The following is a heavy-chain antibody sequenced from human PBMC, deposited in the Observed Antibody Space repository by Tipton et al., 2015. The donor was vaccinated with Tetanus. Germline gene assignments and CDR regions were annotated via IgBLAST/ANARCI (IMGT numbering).Heavy chain of an antibody. Sequence: SLRLSCAASGFTFSSYAMSWVRQAPGKGLEWVANIKQDGSEKYYVDSVKGRFTISRDNAKNSLYLQMNSLRAEDTAVYYCARGAAARTTLGFDPWGQGTLVTVSS. CDR2: IKQDGSEK. V-gene: IGHV3-7*01. J-gene: IGHJ5*02. CDR1: GFTFSSYA. D-gene: IGHD6-13*01. CDR3: ARGAAARTTLGFDP.